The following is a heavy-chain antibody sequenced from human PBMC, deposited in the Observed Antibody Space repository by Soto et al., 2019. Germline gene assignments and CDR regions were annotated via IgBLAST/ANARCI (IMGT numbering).Heavy chain of an antibody. Sequence: PGESLKISCKGSGYSFPSFWIGWVRQMPGKGLEWMGIIQPGDSDTRYSPSFQGQATISADTSISTAYLQWSSLKASDTAMYYCASPVYYYDSSGYYSAFDIWGQGTMVTVSS. CDR1: GYSFPSFW. V-gene: IGHV5-51*01. CDR3: ASPVYYYDSSGYYSAFDI. J-gene: IGHJ3*02. CDR2: IQPGDSDT. D-gene: IGHD3-22*01.